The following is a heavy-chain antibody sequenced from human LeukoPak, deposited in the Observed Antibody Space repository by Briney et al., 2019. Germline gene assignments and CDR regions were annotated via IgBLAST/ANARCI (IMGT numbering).Heavy chain of an antibody. CDR2: IKYDGSQK. J-gene: IGHJ4*02. V-gene: IGHV3-7*03. CDR3: ARDWNYFGNSGFYFEH. Sequence: PGGSLRLSCAASGFTFSNYWMSWVRQAPGKGLEWVTIIKYDGSQKYYADSVKGRFTISRDNAKNSLSLQMNSLRVEDTAVYYCARDWNYFGNSGFYFEHWGQGTLVTVSS. CDR1: GFTFSNYW. D-gene: IGHD3-22*01.